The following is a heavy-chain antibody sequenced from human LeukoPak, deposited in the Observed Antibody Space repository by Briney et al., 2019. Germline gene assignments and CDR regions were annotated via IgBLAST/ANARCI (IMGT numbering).Heavy chain of an antibody. CDR2: INPKSGDT. D-gene: IGHD1-26*01. V-gene: IGHV1-2*02. J-gene: IGHJ4*02. Sequence: ASVKVSCKASGYTFSDYYMHWVRQAPGHGPEWMGWINPKSGDTKHAQKFQGRVTMTRDTSISTAYMELSSLRSDDTAVYYCARDGEFSGSDDFDYWGQGTLVTVSS. CDR1: GYTFSDYY. CDR3: ARDGEFSGSDDFDY.